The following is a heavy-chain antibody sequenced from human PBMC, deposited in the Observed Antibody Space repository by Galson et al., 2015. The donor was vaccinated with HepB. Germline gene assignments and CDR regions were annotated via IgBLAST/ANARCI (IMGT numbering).Heavy chain of an antibody. CDR1: GGSFSSYA. CDR3: ARGTGSFSSSMEY. Sequence: SVKVSCKASGGSFSSYAISWVRQAPGQGLEWMGGIIPKFGVPKNAQKFQGRVTISADESTSTGYMELSSLRSEDTAVYYCARGTGSFSSSMEYWGQGTLVSVSS. D-gene: IGHD6-6*01. V-gene: IGHV1-69*13. J-gene: IGHJ4*02. CDR2: IIPKFGVP.